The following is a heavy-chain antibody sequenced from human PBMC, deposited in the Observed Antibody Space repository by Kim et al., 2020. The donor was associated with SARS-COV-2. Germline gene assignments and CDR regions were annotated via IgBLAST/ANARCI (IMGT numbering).Heavy chain of an antibody. CDR2: IWYDGSNK. J-gene: IGHJ6*02. CDR1: GFTFSSYG. V-gene: IGHV3-33*06. CDR3: AKEGHVGLLWFGELRDQTGYYGMDV. D-gene: IGHD3-10*01. Sequence: GGSLRLSCAASGFTFSSYGMHWVRQAPGKGLEWVAVIWYDGSNKYYADSVKGRFTISRDNSKNTLYLQMNSLRAEDTAVYYCAKEGHVGLLWFGELRDQTGYYGMDVWGQGTTVTVSS.